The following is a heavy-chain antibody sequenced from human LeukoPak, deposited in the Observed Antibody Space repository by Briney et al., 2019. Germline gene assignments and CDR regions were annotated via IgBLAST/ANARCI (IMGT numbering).Heavy chain of an antibody. CDR2: ISSTSSYI. J-gene: IGHJ3*02. CDR3: ARDPLKRAFDI. V-gene: IGHV3-21*01. Sequence: GGSLRLSCAASGFTFSSYGMHWVRQAPGKGLEWVSSISSTSSYIYYADSVKGRFTISRDNAKNSLYLQMNSLRAEDTAVYYCARDPLKRAFDIWGQGTMVTVSS. CDR1: GFTFSSYG.